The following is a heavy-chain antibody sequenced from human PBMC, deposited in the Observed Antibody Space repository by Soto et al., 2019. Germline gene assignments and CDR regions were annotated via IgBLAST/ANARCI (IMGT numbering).Heavy chain of an antibody. CDR2: IYHSGST. J-gene: IGHJ4*02. V-gene: IGHV4-30-2*01. CDR3: ARELAAAGILDY. D-gene: IGHD6-13*01. CDR1: GGSISSGGYS. Sequence: SETLSLTCAVSGGSISSGGYSWSWIRQPPGKGLEWIGYIYHSGSTYYNPSLKSRVTISVDRSKNQFSLKLSSMTAADTAVYYCARELAAAGILDYWGQGTLVTVSS.